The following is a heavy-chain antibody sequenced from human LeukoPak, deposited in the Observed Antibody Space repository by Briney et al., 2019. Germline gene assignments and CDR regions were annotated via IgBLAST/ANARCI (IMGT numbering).Heavy chain of an antibody. D-gene: IGHD3-22*01. CDR2: ISAYIGNT. J-gene: IGHJ5*02. CDR1: GYTFTSYG. CDR3: ARFLGYCYDSSGPAQGWFDP. Sequence: GASVKVSCKASGYTFTSYGISWVRQAPGQGLEWMGWISAYIGNTNYAQKLQGRVTMTTDTSTSTAYMELRSLRSDDTAVYYCARFLGYCYDSSGPAQGWFDPWGQGTLVTVSS. V-gene: IGHV1-18*01.